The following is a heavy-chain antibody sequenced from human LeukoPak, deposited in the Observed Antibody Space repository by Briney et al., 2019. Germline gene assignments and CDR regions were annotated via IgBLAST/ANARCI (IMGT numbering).Heavy chain of an antibody. V-gene: IGHV3-23*01. Sequence: PGGSLRLSCAASGFTFSSYAMSWVRQAPGKGLEWVSSISNSGDNTYYADSVKGRFTISRDNSKNTLYLQMNSLRAEDSAIYYCAKLRASSWDPFDYWGQGTLVTVSS. CDR1: GFTFSSYA. J-gene: IGHJ4*02. CDR2: ISNSGDNT. D-gene: IGHD6-13*01. CDR3: AKLRASSWDPFDY.